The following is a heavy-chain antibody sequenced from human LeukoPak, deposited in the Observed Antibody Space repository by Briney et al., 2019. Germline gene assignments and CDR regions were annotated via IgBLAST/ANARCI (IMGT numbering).Heavy chain of an antibody. D-gene: IGHD1-26*01. CDR2: IYHSGST. CDR3: AATYSGSYSLDY. V-gene: IGHV4-30-2*01. J-gene: IGHJ4*02. CDR1: GGSISSGGYY. Sequence: SETLSLTCTDSGGSISSGGYYWSWIRQPPGKGLEWIGYIYHSGSTYYNPSLKSRVTISVDRSKNQFSLKLSSVTAADTAVYYCAATYSGSYSLDYWGQGTLVTVSS.